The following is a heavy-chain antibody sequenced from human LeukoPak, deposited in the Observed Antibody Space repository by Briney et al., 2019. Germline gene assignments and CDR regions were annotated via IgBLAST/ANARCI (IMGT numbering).Heavy chain of an antibody. V-gene: IGHV3-33*01. CDR1: GFIFSSYG. CDR3: ARDRRDGYCLGH. J-gene: IGHJ4*02. CDR2: IWYDGSNK. D-gene: IGHD5-24*01. Sequence: GRSLRLSCAASGFIFSSYGMHWVRQAPGKGLEWVAVIWYDGSNKYYADSVKGRFTISRDNSKNTLYLQMNSLRAEDTAVYYCARDRRDGYCLGHWGQGTLVTVSS.